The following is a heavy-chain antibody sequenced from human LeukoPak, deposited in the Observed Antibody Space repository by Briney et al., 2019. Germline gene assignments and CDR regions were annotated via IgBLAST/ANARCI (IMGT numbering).Heavy chain of an antibody. CDR1: GFTFSNYG. CDR2: ISFSGSTI. Sequence: PGGSLRLSCAASGFTFSNYGMHWVRQAPGKGLEGVSYISFSGSTIYYADSVKGRFTISRDNAKNSLYVQMNSLRADDTAVYHCARDGDAPMTDFDYWGQGTLVTVSS. CDR3: ARDGDAPMTDFDY. J-gene: IGHJ4*02. D-gene: IGHD2-21*02. V-gene: IGHV3-48*04.